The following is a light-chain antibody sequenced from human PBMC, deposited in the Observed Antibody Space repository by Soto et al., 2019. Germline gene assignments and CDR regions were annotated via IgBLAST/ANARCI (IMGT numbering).Light chain of an antibody. J-gene: IGLJ7*01. Sequence: QSVLTQPLSPSPPPGQRVTTSCSGAASNIGSNPVAWYQHLPGTAPPRLIFTAGQQPSGVPGRFSGSKSGTSASLAISGLQSEDEADYYCSAWDNSLNGYVFGPGTQLTVL. CDR3: SAWDNSLNGYV. V-gene: IGLV1-44*01. CDR1: ASNIGSNP. CDR2: TAG.